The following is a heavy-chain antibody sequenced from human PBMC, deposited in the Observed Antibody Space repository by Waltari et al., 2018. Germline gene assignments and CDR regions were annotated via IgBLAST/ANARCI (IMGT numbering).Heavy chain of an antibody. V-gene: IGHV1-8*01. CDR1: GYTVSTDD. CDR3: ARGSRLGSGTFFPTATDN. D-gene: IGHD3-10*01. J-gene: IGHJ4*02. CDR2: MNPNSGNT. Sequence: QVQLVQSGAEVKEPGAAVKVACKASGYTVSTDDINGVRQATGQGLEWMGWMNPNSGNTGYAPKFQGRVTMTRDTSISTAYMELSSLRSDDTAVYYCARGSRLGSGTFFPTATDNWAQGTPVTVSS.